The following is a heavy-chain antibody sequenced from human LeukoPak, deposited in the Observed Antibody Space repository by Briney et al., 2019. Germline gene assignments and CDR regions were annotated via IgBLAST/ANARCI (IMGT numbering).Heavy chain of an antibody. J-gene: IGHJ3*02. V-gene: IGHV3-7*01. D-gene: IGHD2-21*01. CDR3: ARDLRGIHDAFDI. CDR1: GFTFSSYS. CDR2: IKQDGSEK. Sequence: GGSLRLSCAASGFTFSSYSMNWVRQAPGKGLEWVANIKQDGSEKNYVGSVKGRFTIARDNAKNSLYLQMNSLRAEDTAVYYCARDLRGIHDAFDIWGQGTMVTVSS.